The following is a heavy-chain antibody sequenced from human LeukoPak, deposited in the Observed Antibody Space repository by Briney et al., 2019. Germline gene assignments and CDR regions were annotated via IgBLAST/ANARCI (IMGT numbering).Heavy chain of an antibody. CDR1: GFTLSSYW. V-gene: IGHV3-7*01. CDR3: AREWQGGIAAAGTRIEGDY. Sequence: GGSLRLSCAASGFTLSSYWMTWVRQAPGKGLEWVANIKQDGSEKNYVDSVKGRFTISRDNAENSLFLQMNSLRVEDTAVYYCAREWQGGIAAAGTRIEGDYWGQGTLVAVSS. J-gene: IGHJ4*02. CDR2: IKQDGSEK. D-gene: IGHD6-13*01.